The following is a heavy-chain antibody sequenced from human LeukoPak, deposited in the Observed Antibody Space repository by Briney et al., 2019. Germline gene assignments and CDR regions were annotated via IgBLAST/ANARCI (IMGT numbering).Heavy chain of an antibody. V-gene: IGHV4-4*07. CDR2: IYPTGST. CDR3: ARGAGASGYDYYFDY. Sequence: SETLSLTCTVSGGSISSYYWGWIRQPAGKGLEWIGRIYPTGSTKYNPSLKSRVTMSLDTSKNQFSLKLSSVTAADTAVYYCARGAGASGYDYYFDYWGQGTLVTVSS. J-gene: IGHJ4*02. D-gene: IGHD5-12*01. CDR1: GGSISSYY.